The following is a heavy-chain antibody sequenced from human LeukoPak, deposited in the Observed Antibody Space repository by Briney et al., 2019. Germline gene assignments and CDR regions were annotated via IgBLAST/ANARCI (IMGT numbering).Heavy chain of an antibody. V-gene: IGHV3-23*01. D-gene: IGHD5-12*01. CDR1: GFTVSSYA. CDR2: ISGSGGST. Sequence: GGSLRLSCAASGFTVSSYAMSWVRQAPGRGLEWVSAISGSGGSTVYADSVKGRFTISRDNAKNTLYLQMNSLRAEDTAVYYCAKEKKGGGYEFDYWGQGTLVTVSS. J-gene: IGHJ4*02. CDR3: AKEKKGGGYEFDY.